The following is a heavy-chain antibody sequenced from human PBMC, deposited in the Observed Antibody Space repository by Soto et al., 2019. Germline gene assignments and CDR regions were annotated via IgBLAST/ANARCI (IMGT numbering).Heavy chain of an antibody. CDR2: INHSGST. D-gene: IGHD6-6*01. Sequence: PSETLSLTCAVYGGSFSGYYWSWIRQPPGKGLEWIGEINHSGSTNYNPSLKSRVTISVDTSKNQFSLKLSSVTAADTAVYYCARDTTEYSSSPGIAELSYWGQGTLVTVSS. J-gene: IGHJ4*02. CDR1: GGSFSGYY. CDR3: ARDTTEYSSSPGIAELSY. V-gene: IGHV4-34*01.